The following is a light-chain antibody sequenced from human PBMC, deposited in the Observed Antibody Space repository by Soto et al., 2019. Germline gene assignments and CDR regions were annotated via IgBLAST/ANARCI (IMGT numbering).Light chain of an antibody. CDR3: QTWGTGIHVV. J-gene: IGLJ2*01. CDR2: LDSDGSH. V-gene: IGLV4-69*01. Sequence: QPVLTQSPSASASLGASVKLTCTLRSVHSSYAIAWHQQQPEKGPRYLMKLDSDGSHSKGDAIPDRFSGSSSGAERYLTISSLQSEDDADYYCQTWGTGIHVVFGGGTQLIVL. CDR1: SVHSSYA.